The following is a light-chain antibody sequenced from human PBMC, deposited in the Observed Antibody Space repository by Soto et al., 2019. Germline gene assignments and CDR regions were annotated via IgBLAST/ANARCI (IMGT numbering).Light chain of an antibody. J-gene: IGKJ3*01. Sequence: DIVLTQSPGTLSLSPRERATLSCSASQRVSSSYLAWYQQKPGQTPRLLIYGAYSRATGILDRFSGSGSVTAFTLTISRLEPEDFSVYYCQQYGSSLFGPGTKVDIK. CDR1: QRVSSSY. CDR3: QQYGSSL. V-gene: IGKV3-20*01. CDR2: GAY.